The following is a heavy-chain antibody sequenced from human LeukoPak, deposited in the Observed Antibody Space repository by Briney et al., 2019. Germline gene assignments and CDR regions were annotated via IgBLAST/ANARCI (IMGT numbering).Heavy chain of an antibody. D-gene: IGHD6-13*01. Sequence: QTGGSLRLSCAASGFTVSSNYMSWVRQAPGKGLEWVSAFYSDGTTYYADSVKGRFTISRDNSRNTVYLEMNSLRAEDTAVYYCARDPGIAAAGTVGYFDYWGQGTLVTVSS. CDR3: ARDPGIAAAGTVGYFDY. J-gene: IGHJ4*02. V-gene: IGHV3-66*01. CDR2: FYSDGTT. CDR1: GFTVSSNY.